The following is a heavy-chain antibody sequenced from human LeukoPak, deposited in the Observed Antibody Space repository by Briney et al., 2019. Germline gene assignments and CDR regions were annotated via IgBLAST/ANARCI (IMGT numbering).Heavy chain of an antibody. CDR3: ARGGITLVPP. Sequence: PGGSLRLSCAASGFTFSSYEMNWVRQAPGKGLEWVSYVSSSGSTIYYADSVKGRFTISRDNAKNSLYLQMNSLRAEDTAVYYCARGGITLVPPWGQGTLVTVSS. CDR2: VSSSGSTI. J-gene: IGHJ5*02. V-gene: IGHV3-48*03. D-gene: IGHD3-10*01. CDR1: GFTFSSYE.